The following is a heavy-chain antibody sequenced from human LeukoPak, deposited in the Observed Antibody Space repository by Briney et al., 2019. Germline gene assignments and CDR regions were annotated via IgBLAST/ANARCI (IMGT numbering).Heavy chain of an antibody. CDR3: ANWPENRDY. CDR1: GGSFSSYY. Sequence: SETLSLTCAVYGGSFSSYYWTWIRQPPGKGLEWLGEINHSGSTNYNPSLKSRVTMSVDTSKNQFSLKLSSVTAADTAVYYCANWPENRDYWGQGTLVTVSS. J-gene: IGHJ4*02. V-gene: IGHV4-34*01. D-gene: IGHD2/OR15-2a*01. CDR2: INHSGST.